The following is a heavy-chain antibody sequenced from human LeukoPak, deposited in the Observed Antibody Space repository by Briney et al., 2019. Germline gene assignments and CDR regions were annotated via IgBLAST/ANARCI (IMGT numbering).Heavy chain of an antibody. D-gene: IGHD6-13*01. J-gene: IGHJ4*02. CDR3: AREYSSTWYAGRGLFDY. CDR2: ISSSGSTI. Sequence: PGGSLRLSCAASGFTFSNYGMNWVRQAPGKGLEWLSYISSSGSTINYADSVKGRVTISRDNAKNSLYLQMNSLRAEDTAIYYCAREYSSTWYAGRGLFDYWGQGTLVTVSS. V-gene: IGHV3-48*03. CDR1: GFTFSNYG.